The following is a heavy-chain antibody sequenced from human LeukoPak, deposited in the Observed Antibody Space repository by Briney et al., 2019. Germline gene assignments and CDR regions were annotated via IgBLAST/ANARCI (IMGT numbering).Heavy chain of an antibody. J-gene: IGHJ5*02. D-gene: IGHD6-19*01. CDR2: ISYDGSNK. CDR3: ARDPSSSGWPYNWFDP. Sequence: GGSLRLSCAASGFTFSSYAMHWVRQAPGKGLEWVAVISYDGSNKYYADSVKGRFTISRDNSKNTLYLQMNSLRAEDTAVYYCARDPSSSGWPYNWFDPWGQGTLVIVSS. CDR1: GFTFSSYA. V-gene: IGHV3-30-3*01.